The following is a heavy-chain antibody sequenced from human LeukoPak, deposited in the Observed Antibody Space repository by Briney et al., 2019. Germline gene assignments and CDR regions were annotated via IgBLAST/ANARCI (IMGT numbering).Heavy chain of an antibody. J-gene: IGHJ5*02. Sequence: GGSLRLSCAASGFTFSSYGMHWVRQAPGKGLEWVAVIWYDGSNKYYADSVKGRFTISRDNSKNTLYLQMNSLRAEDTALYYCAKDTQWELLGGFDPWGQGTLVTVSS. D-gene: IGHD1-26*01. CDR1: GFTFSSYG. CDR3: AKDTQWELLGGFDP. V-gene: IGHV3-30*02. CDR2: IWYDGSNK.